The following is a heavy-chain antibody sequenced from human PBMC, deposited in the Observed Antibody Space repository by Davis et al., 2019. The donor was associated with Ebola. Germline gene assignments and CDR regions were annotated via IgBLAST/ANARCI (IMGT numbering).Heavy chain of an antibody. V-gene: IGHV4-61*01. CDR1: GGSVSSGSYY. Sequence: PSETLSLTCTVSGGSVSSGSYYWSWIRQPPGKGLEWIGRIYTSGSTNYNPSLKSRVTMSVDTAKNQFSLKLSSVTAADTAVYYCARVKRFSYFFDVPGYYYGMDVWGQGTTVTVSS. CDR3: ARVKRFSYFFDVPGYYYGMDV. D-gene: IGHD2-21*01. CDR2: IYTSGST. J-gene: IGHJ6*02.